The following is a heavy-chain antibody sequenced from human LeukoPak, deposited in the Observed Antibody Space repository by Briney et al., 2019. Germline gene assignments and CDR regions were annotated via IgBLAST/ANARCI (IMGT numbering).Heavy chain of an antibody. V-gene: IGHV4-39*07. Sequence: PSETLSLTCTVSGGSISSSSYYWGWIRQPPGKGLEWIGSIYYSGSTYYNPSLKSRVTISVDTSKNQFSLKLSSVTAADTAVYYCARDHYDMITFGGVIVASFDYWGQGTLVTVSS. D-gene: IGHD3-16*02. CDR2: IYYSGST. CDR3: ARDHYDMITFGGVIVASFDY. CDR1: GGSISSSSYY. J-gene: IGHJ4*02.